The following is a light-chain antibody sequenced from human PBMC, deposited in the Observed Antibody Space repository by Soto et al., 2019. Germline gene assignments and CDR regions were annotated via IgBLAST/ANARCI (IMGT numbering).Light chain of an antibody. CDR3: QKYDYWPWT. CDR2: GAS. Sequence: EIVMTQSPATLSVSPGERATLSCRASQSVSNNLAWYQQKPGQAPRLVIYGASTRATGIPARFTGSGSGTEFTLTISSLQSEDFEFYFCQKYDYWPWTFGQGTKV. J-gene: IGKJ1*01. V-gene: IGKV3-15*01. CDR1: QSVSNN.